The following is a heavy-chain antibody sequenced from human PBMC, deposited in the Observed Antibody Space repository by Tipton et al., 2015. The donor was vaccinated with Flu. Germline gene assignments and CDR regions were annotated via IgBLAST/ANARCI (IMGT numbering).Heavy chain of an antibody. CDR2: IYYSGST. CDR1: GGSISSYY. CDR3: ARVWRNCGGDCWTYFFDY. V-gene: IGHV4-59*01. Sequence: TLSLTCTVSGGSISSYYWSWIRQPPGKGLEWIGYIYYSGSTNYNPSLKSRVTISVDTSKNQFSLKLSSVTAADTAGYYCARVWRNCGGDCWTYFFDYWGQGTLVPVSS. J-gene: IGHJ4*02. D-gene: IGHD2-21*02.